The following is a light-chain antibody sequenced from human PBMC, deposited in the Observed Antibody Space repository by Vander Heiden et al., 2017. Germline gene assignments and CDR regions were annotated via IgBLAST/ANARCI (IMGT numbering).Light chain of an antibody. CDR2: DNG. CDR1: SSNIGAGYD. Sequence: SVLTPPPSVPGAPGQRVTISCTGNSSNIGAGYDVQWYQQVAGAAPRLLVYDNGNRPSGVPDRFSGSKSGTSASLAITGLQAEDEADYYCQSFDSGLRAATFGGGTTLTV. V-gene: IGLV1-40*01. CDR3: QSFDSGLRAAT. J-gene: IGLJ2*01.